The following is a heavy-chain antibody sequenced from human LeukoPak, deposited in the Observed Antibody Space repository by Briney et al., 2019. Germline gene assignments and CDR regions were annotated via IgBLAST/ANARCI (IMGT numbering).Heavy chain of an antibody. Sequence: SETLSLTCAVYGGSLSSYYWGWIRQPPGKGLEWIGYIYYSGSTNYNPSLKSRVTISVDTSKNQFSLKLSSATAADTAVYYCARGVYIAAAQYGYWGQGTLVTVSS. D-gene: IGHD6-13*01. CDR2: IYYSGST. J-gene: IGHJ4*02. CDR1: GGSLSSYY. V-gene: IGHV4-59*08. CDR3: ARGVYIAAAQYGY.